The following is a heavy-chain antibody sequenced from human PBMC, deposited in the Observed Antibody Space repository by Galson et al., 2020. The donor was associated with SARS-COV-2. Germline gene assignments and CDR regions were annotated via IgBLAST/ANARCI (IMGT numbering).Heavy chain of an antibody. Sequence: SGPTLVKPTRTLTLTCTFSGFSLSTSGMCVSWIRQPPGKALEWLALIDWDDDKYYSTSLKTRLTISKDTSKNQVVLTMTNMDPVDTATYYCARMMVIPYPDYYYYGMDVWGQGTTVTVSS. D-gene: IGHD3-22*01. CDR3: ARMMVIPYPDYYYYGMDV. V-gene: IGHV2-70*01. J-gene: IGHJ6*02. CDR1: GFSLSTSGMC. CDR2: IDWDDDK.